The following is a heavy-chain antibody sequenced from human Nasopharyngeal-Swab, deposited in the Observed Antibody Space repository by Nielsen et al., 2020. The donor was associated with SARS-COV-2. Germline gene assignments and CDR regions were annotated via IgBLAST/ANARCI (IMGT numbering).Heavy chain of an antibody. Sequence: WIRQPPGKGLEWVSVMYHDGRTYYTDSVKGRFTISRDNSKNTVYLQMNSLGAEDTAVYYCAREFYYRFDYWGQGTLVTVSS. J-gene: IGHJ4*02. CDR3: AREFYYRFDY. D-gene: IGHD3-10*01. CDR2: MYHDGRT. V-gene: IGHV3-66*01.